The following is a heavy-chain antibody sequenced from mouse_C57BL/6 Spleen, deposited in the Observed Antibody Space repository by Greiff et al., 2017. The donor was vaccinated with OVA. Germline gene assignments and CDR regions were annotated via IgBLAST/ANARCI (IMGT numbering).Heavy chain of an antibody. CDR3: AKSGTMVTDWYFDV. D-gene: IGHD2-1*01. J-gene: IGHJ1*03. V-gene: IGHV2-5*01. CDR1: GFSLTSYG. Sequence: QVQLQQSGPGLVQPSQSLSITCTVSGFSLTSYGVHWVRQSPGKGLEWLGVIWRGGSTDYNAAFMSRLSITKDNSKSQVFFKMNSLQADDTAIYYCAKSGTMVTDWYFDVWGTGTTVTVSS. CDR2: IWRGGST.